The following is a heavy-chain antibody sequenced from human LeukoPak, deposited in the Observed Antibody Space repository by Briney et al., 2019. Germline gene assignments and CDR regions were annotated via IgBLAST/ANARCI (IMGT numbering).Heavy chain of an antibody. CDR2: INLFGYT. CDR3: TRAVAGHPD. CDR1: GVPFSNYY. V-gene: IGHV4-34*01. D-gene: IGHD6-19*01. J-gene: IGHJ4*02. Sequence: SHTLSLTCAVSGVPFSNYYWSWVRQSPEKGLEWIGEINLFGYTNYNPSLKSRVTISIDTSRNQFSLMLTSVTAADTGVYYCTRAVAGHPDWGQGTLVTVSS.